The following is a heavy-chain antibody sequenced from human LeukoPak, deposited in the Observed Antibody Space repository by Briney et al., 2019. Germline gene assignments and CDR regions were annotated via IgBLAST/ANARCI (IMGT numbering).Heavy chain of an antibody. V-gene: IGHV3-23*01. Sequence: GGSLRLSCAASGFNFANHAMSWVRQTPGKGLEWVSAISGGGDITYYADSVKGRFTISRDNSKDTLFLQMHSLRPGDTAVYYCVRGGRPDYWGQGTLVTVSS. CDR3: VRGGRPDY. J-gene: IGHJ4*02. D-gene: IGHD3-10*01. CDR2: ISGGGDIT. CDR1: GFNFANHA.